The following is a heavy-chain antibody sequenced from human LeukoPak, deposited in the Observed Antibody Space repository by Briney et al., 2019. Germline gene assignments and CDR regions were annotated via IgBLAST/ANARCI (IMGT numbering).Heavy chain of an antibody. CDR3: ARLKEGIDY. CDR1: GGSISGSSYF. J-gene: IGHJ4*02. V-gene: IGHV4-39*01. D-gene: IGHD3-10*01. Sequence: SETLSLTCAVSGGSISGSSYFCGWIRQPPGKVLEWIGSIYYSGNTYYTPSLKSRVTISVDTSKNQFSLKLSSVTAADTAVYYCARLKEGIDYWGQGTLVTVSS. CDR2: IYYSGNT.